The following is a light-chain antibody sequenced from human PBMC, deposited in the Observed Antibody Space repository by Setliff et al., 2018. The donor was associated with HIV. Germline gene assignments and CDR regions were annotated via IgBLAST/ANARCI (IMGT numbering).Light chain of an antibody. CDR3: QSYDSSLSGVV. CDR2: QAT. CDR1: SNDVGRYDL. V-gene: IGLV2-14*02. Sequence: QSALTQPASVSGSPGQSITISCTGTSNDVGRYDLVSWYQQHPARAPKLIIYQATRRPSGVSNRFSGSKSGNVASLTISGLQAEDEGDYYCQSYDSSLSGVVFGGGTK. J-gene: IGLJ2*01.